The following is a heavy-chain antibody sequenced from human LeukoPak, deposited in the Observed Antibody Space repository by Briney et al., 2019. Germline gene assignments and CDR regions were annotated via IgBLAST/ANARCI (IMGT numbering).Heavy chain of an antibody. CDR3: ARGHTIFGVVTSYYYYGMDV. CDR2: INHSGST. Sequence: SETLSLTCAVYGGSFSGYYWSWLRQPPGKGLEWIGEINHSGSTNYNPSLKSRVTISVDTSKNQFSLKLSSVTAADTAVYYCARGHTIFGVVTSYYYYGMDVWGQGTTVTVSS. CDR1: GGSFSGYY. J-gene: IGHJ6*02. D-gene: IGHD3-3*01. V-gene: IGHV4-34*01.